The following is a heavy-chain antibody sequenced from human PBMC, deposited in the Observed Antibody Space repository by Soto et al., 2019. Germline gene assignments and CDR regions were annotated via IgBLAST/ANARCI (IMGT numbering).Heavy chain of an antibody. V-gene: IGHV1-46*01. Sequence: QVQLVQSGAEVKKPGASVKVSCKASGYTFTSYYMHWVRQAPGQGLEWMGIINPSGGSTSYAQKSQGRVTMTRDTSTSTVYMELSSLRSEDTAVYYCARVPQWATVPAYCYYYGMDVWGQGPTVTVSS. CDR2: INPSGGST. CDR1: GYTFTSYY. J-gene: IGHJ6*02. D-gene: IGHD4-17*01. CDR3: ARVPQWATVPAYCYYYGMDV.